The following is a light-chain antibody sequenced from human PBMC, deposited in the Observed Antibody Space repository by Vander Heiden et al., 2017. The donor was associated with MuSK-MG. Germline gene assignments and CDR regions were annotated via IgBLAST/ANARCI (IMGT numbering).Light chain of an antibody. Sequence: QSALSQPRSVSGSPGQAVTIASTGTSGDVGGYDSVAWYQQYPGNAPTFIIYDVSQRPSGVPHRFSASKSGNTASLSISGLPADDEAYYYCSSYAGTNIHVFGTGTKVTVL. CDR2: DVS. CDR3: SSYAGTNIHV. CDR1: SGDVGGYDS. J-gene: IGLJ1*01. V-gene: IGLV2-11*01.